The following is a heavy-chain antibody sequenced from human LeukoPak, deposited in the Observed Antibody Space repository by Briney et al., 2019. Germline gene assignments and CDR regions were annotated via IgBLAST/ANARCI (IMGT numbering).Heavy chain of an antibody. CDR2: IYYSGST. J-gene: IGHJ6*03. CDR3: TRGSIAYYYMDV. CDR1: GGAISSFY. V-gene: IGHV4-59*01. Sequence: SETLSLTCSVSGGAISSFYWIWIRQTPGKGLEWIGNIYYSGSTNYNPSLKSRVTISVDTSKNQFSLKLSSVAAADTAVYYCTRGSIAYYYMDVWGKGTTVTISS. D-gene: IGHD3-22*01.